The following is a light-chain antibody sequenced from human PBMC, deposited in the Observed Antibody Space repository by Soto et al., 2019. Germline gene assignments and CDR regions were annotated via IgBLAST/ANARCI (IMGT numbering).Light chain of an antibody. V-gene: IGKV1-6*01. CDR1: QGVSGD. Sequence: IQMTQSPSSLSASVGDRVTITCRASQGVSGDLGWYQQKPGKAPQLLIYGASRLQSGVPSRFSGSGSGTDFTITITGLQPEDFGTYYCLQDYSYPRTFGQGTKVEIK. J-gene: IGKJ1*01. CDR3: LQDYSYPRT. CDR2: GAS.